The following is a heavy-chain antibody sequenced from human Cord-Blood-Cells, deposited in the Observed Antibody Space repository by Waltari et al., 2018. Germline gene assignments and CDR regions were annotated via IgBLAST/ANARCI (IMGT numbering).Heavy chain of an antibody. CDR1: GFTFSSYA. CDR3: ARGSGSLHAFDI. D-gene: IGHD3-10*01. Sequence: EVQLVESGGGLVQPGGSLRLSCAASGFTFSSYAMHWVRQAPGKGLKYVSAISSNGGSTYYANSVKGRFTISRDNSKNTLYLQMGSLRAEDMAVYYCARGSGSLHAFDIWGQGTMVTVSS. CDR2: ISSNGGST. J-gene: IGHJ3*02. V-gene: IGHV3-64*01.